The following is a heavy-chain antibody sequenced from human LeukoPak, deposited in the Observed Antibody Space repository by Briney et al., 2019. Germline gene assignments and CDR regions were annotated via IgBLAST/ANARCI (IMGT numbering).Heavy chain of an antibody. V-gene: IGHV3-23*01. CDR1: GLTFSPFA. D-gene: IGHD4-17*01. Sequence: LPGGSLRLSCAASGLTFSPFALTWVRQAPGKGLEWVSSISSGRETYYADSVKGRFTISRDNSECTLYLQMTSLRAEDTAKYYCGRDPNGDYIGAFKLWGQGTMVTVYS. CDR2: ISSGRET. CDR3: GRDPNGDYIGAFKL. J-gene: IGHJ3*01.